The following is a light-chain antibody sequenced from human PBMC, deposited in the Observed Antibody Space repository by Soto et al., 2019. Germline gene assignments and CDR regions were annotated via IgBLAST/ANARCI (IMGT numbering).Light chain of an antibody. J-gene: IGKJ1*01. CDR2: GAS. CDR1: QSVSNS. Sequence: EIVMTQSPATLSVSPGDGATLSCRASQSVSNSLAWYQQRPGQAPRLLIFGASTRATGVPARFRGSGYGTDFTLTISSLQAEDFAVYFCQHYENWTQWTFGQGTKVEV. V-gene: IGKV3-15*01. CDR3: QHYENWTQWT.